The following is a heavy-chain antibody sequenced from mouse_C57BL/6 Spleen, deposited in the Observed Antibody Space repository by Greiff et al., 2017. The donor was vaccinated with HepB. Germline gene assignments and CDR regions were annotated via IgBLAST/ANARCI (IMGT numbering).Heavy chain of an antibody. CDR3: AREDDGLPRGFAY. D-gene: IGHD2-3*01. J-gene: IGHJ3*01. Sequence: QVQLQQPGAELVRPGTSVKLSCKASGYTFTSYWMHWVKQRPGQGLEWIGVIDPSDSYTNYNQKFKGKATLTVDTSSSTAYMQLSSLTSEDSAVYYCAREDDGLPRGFAYWGQGTLVTVSA. CDR1: GYTFTSYW. V-gene: IGHV1-59*01. CDR2: IDPSDSYT.